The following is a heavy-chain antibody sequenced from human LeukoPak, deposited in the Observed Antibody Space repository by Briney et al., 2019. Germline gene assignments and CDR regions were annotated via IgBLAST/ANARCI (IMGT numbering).Heavy chain of an antibody. Sequence: PGGSLRLSCAASGFTFNTYWMSWVRQAPGKGLEWVANIKQDGSEKYYVDSVKGRFTISRDNAKNSLYLQMNSLRAEDTAVYYYASRAHFWSGPGGWGQGTLVTVSS. CDR3: ASRAHFWSGPGG. CDR2: IKQDGSEK. CDR1: GFTFNTYW. D-gene: IGHD3-3*02. J-gene: IGHJ4*02. V-gene: IGHV3-7*01.